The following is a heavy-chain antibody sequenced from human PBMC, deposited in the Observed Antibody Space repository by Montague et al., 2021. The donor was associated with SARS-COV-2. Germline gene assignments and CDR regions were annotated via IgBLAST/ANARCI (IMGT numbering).Heavy chain of an antibody. J-gene: IGHJ3*02. V-gene: IGHV4-38-2*02. Sequence: SETLSLTCTVSGFSIGSGDYWGWIRQPPGKGLEWFGSIIHSGTTYYNPSLQSRLTRSIVTSTNQFSLRLTSVIAADTAVFFCVREKAGGLRNVFDIWGQGTTVTVSS. CDR1: GFSIGSGDY. CDR2: IIHSGTT. CDR3: VREKAGGLRNVFDI.